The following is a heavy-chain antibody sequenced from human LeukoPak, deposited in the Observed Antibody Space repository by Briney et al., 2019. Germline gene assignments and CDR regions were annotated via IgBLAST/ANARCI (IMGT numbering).Heavy chain of an antibody. D-gene: IGHD5-18*01. CDR1: GGTFSSYA. CDR3: ARESGYSYGSLDY. Sequence: SVKVSCKASGGTFSSYAISCVRQAPGQGLEWMGGIIPIFGTANYAQKFQGRVTITADESTSTAYMELSSLRSEDTAVYYCARESGYSYGSLDYWGQGTLVTVSS. V-gene: IGHV1-69*01. J-gene: IGHJ4*02. CDR2: IIPIFGTA.